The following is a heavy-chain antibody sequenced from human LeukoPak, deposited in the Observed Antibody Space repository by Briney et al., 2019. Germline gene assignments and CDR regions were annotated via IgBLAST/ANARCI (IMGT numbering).Heavy chain of an antibody. Sequence: GGSLRLSCAASGFTFSNSWMSWVRQAPGKGLQWVATIKPDGSAQYYVDSVKGRFTISRDNAKNSLFLQINSLRAEDTAVFYCANGGTYSSGPWGQGTLVTVSS. V-gene: IGHV3-7*01. J-gene: IGHJ5*02. D-gene: IGHD3-22*01. CDR1: GFTFSNSW. CDR2: IKPDGSAQ. CDR3: ANGGTYSSGP.